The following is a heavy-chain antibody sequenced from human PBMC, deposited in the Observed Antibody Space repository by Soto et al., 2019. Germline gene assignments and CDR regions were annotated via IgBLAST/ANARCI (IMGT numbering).Heavy chain of an antibody. CDR1: GFSFSSFA. Sequence: EVQLLESGGGFIHPGGSLRLSCAASGFSFSSFAMNWVRQAPGKGLEWVSIISGSADSTFYADSVKGRFIISRDNSQRTVYMQINNLRAQDKAVDYCAKTRRAMIYAISVYGMTVWGQGTKVTVSS. V-gene: IGHV3-23*01. CDR3: AKTRRAMIYAISVYGMTV. J-gene: IGHJ6*02. CDR2: ISGSADST. D-gene: IGHD2-8*01.